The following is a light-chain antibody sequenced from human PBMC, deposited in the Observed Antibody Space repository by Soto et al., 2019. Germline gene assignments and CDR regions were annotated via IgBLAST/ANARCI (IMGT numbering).Light chain of an antibody. V-gene: IGKV3-11*01. J-gene: IGKJ4*01. Sequence: EIVLTQSPATLSLSPVERVTLSCRTSQSVSKYLVWYQQTPGQAPRLLIYDASNSATGVPARFSGSGSGTDFSLTISGLEPEDFAVYYCQQRSNWPLTFGGGTKVQIK. CDR2: DAS. CDR1: QSVSKY. CDR3: QQRSNWPLT.